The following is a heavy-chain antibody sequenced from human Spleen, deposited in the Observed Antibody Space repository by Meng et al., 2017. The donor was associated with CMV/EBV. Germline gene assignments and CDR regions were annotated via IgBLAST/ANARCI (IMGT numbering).Heavy chain of an antibody. J-gene: IGHJ4*02. Sequence: SETLSLTCTVSGGSVSSGSYYWSWIRQPPGKGLEWIGYIYYSGSTNYNPSLKSRVTISVDTSKNQFSLKLSSVTAADTAVYYCARGEDIVVVPAAMTFDYWGQGTLVTVSS. D-gene: IGHD2-2*01. CDR3: ARGEDIVVVPAAMTFDY. CDR1: GGSVSSGSYY. V-gene: IGHV4-61*01. CDR2: IYYSGST.